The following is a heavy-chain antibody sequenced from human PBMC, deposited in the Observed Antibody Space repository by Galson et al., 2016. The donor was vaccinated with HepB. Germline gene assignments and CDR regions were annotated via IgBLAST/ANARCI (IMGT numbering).Heavy chain of an antibody. CDR3: AKEISVAGVNGLPSDY. V-gene: IGHV3-23*01. D-gene: IGHD6-19*01. CDR1: GLTVSGDY. J-gene: IGHJ4*02. Sequence: SLRLSCAVSGLTVSGDYMSWVRQAPEKGLEWVSGISASGAGTYYADSVKGRFTISRDNFKNTLYLQMNSLRAEDTAVYYCAKEISVAGVNGLPSDYWGQGTLVTVSS. CDR2: ISASGAGT.